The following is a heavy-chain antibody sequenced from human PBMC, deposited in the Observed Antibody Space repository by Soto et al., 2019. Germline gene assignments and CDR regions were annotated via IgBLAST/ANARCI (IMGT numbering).Heavy chain of an antibody. Sequence: SGFTFSSYTMTWVRQAPGKGLEWVGRIKSKTDGGTTDYAAPVKGRFTISRDDSKNTLYLQMNSLKTEDTAVYYCTLHRGYYFDYWGQGTLVTVSS. CDR3: TLHRGYYFDY. J-gene: IGHJ4*02. V-gene: IGHV3-15*01. CDR1: GFTFSSYT. CDR2: IKSKTDGGTT.